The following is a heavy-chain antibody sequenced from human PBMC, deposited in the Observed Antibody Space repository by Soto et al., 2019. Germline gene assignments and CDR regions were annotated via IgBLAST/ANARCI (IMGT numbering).Heavy chain of an antibody. J-gene: IGHJ6*02. V-gene: IGHV4-4*02. CDR3: ARLCRVMVQRGYYYYGMDV. CDR1: GGSISSSNW. Sequence: QVQLQESGPGLVKPSGTLSLTCAVSGGSISSSNWWSWVRQPPGKGLEWIGEIYHSGSTNYNPSLKSRVTISVDKSKNQYSLKLSSVTAADTAVYYCARLCRVMVQRGYYYYGMDVWGQGTTVTVSS. CDR2: IYHSGST. D-gene: IGHD2-8*01.